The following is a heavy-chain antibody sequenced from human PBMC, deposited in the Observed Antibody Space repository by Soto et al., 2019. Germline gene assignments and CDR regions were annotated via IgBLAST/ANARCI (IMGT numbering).Heavy chain of an antibody. CDR2: MSSDGTNE. V-gene: IGHV3-30-3*01. CDR1: RFTFTTYA. J-gene: IGHJ4*02. CDR3: ARCRYISGSYCYFDF. D-gene: IGHD6-19*01. Sequence: PGGSLRLSCAASRFTFTTYAMNWVRRAPGKGLEWVALMSSDGTNEHYADSVRGRFTVSRDNSRNTLFLQVNNLRTDDTAVYYCARCRYISGSYCYFDFWGLGTLVTVSS.